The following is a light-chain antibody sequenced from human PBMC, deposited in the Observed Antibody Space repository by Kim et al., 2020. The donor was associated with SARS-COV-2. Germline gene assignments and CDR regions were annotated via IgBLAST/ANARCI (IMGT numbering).Light chain of an antibody. V-gene: IGKV3-20*01. J-gene: IGKJ2*01. CDR2: GAS. Sequence: LSPGERATLACMASQSVSGSKLVWYQQKPGQAPRLLIYGASSRATGIPDRFSGSGSGTDFTLTISRLEPEDVAVYYCQQYGSSPRTFGQGTKLEIK. CDR3: QQYGSSPRT. CDR1: QSVSGSK.